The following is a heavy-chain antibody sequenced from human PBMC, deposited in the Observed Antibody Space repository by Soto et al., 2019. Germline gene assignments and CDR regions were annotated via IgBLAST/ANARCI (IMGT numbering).Heavy chain of an antibody. CDR2: ISTYGSTT. CDR3: ARDHGRPMATPANAVDL. V-gene: IGHV3-74*01. CDR1: GFTFSSYW. Sequence: EVQLAESGGGLVQPGGSLRLSCAASGFTFSSYWTHWVRQAPGKGLIWVSRISTYGSTTTYSDSAKDRFTISRDNAKNTLYLQMNSLRAEDTGVYFCARDHGRPMATPANAVDLWGQGTMVTVSS. D-gene: IGHD2-8*01. J-gene: IGHJ3*01.